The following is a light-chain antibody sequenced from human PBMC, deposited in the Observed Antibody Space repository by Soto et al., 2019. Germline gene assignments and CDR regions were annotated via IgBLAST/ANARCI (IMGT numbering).Light chain of an antibody. CDR1: QSVSTS. Sequence: EIVMTQSPATLSVSPGERATLSCRASQSVSTSLAWYQQKPGQAPRLLIYGASTRATGIPASFSGSGSGTEFTLTISSPQSEDFAVYYCQQYNNWPPWTFGQGTKVDIK. CDR2: GAS. CDR3: QQYNNWPPWT. V-gene: IGKV3-15*01. J-gene: IGKJ1*01.